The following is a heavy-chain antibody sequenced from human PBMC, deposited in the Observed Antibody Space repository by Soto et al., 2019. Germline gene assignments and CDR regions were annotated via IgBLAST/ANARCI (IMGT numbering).Heavy chain of an antibody. J-gene: IGHJ6*02. CDR1: GGTFSSYA. D-gene: IGHD3-22*01. Sequence: QVQLVQSGAEAKKPGSSVKVSCKASGGTFSSYAISWVRQAPGQGLEWMGGIIPIFGTANYAQKFQGRVTITADESTSTAYMELSSLRSEDTAVYYCARDADYYDSRGYGGYGMDVWGQGTTVTVSS. CDR3: ARDADYYDSRGYGGYGMDV. V-gene: IGHV1-69*12. CDR2: IIPIFGTA.